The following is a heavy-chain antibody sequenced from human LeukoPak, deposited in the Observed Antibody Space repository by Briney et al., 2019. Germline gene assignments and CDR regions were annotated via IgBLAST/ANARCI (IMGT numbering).Heavy chain of an antibody. CDR2: ISSSSSTI. CDR3: ARDRPSDYGSGSPDY. J-gene: IGHJ4*02. D-gene: IGHD3-10*01. V-gene: IGHV3-48*01. CDR1: GFTFSSYW. Sequence: GGSLRLSCAASGFTFSSYWMSWVRQAPGKGLEWVSYISSSSSTIYYADSVKGRFTISRDNAKNSLYLQMNSLRAEDTAVYYCARDRPSDYGSGSPDYWGQGTLVTVSS.